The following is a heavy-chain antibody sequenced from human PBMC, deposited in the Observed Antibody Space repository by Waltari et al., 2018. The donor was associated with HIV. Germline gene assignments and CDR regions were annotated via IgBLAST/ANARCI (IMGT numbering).Heavy chain of an antibody. Sequence: QVQLVQSGAEVKKPGASVKVSCKASAYIFNSNYGITWVRQAPGQGLGWMGGIRVYKGNTNYAQKLQGRITMTTDTSTRTTYMELMSLRSDDTAVYYCARDRADDILTGPLGPWGQGTLVTVSS. CDR2: IRVYKGNT. V-gene: IGHV1-18*01. J-gene: IGHJ5*02. D-gene: IGHD3-9*01. CDR1: AYIFNSNYG. CDR3: ARDRADDILTGPLGP.